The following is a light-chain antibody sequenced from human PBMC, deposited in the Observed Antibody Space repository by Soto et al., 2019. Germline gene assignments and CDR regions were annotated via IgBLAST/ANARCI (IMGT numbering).Light chain of an antibody. Sequence: EIVLTQSPATLSVSPGERATLSCRASQSVSSNLAWYQQKPGQAPRLLFYDASTRATGLPARFSGFGSGTEFTLTISSLQSEDFAVYYCQQYHNWPRVTFGQGTRLEIK. J-gene: IGKJ5*01. CDR3: QQYHNWPRVT. V-gene: IGKV3-15*01. CDR1: QSVSSN. CDR2: DAS.